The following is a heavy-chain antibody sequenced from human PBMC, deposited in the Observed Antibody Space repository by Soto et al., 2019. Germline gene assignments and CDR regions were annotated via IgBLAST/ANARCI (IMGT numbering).Heavy chain of an antibody. D-gene: IGHD3-16*01. CDR1: GGSISSYY. CDR2: AFYSGST. V-gene: IGHV4-59*01. Sequence: PSETLSLTCTVSGGSISSYYWKWIRQSPGKGLEWIGYAFYSGSTKYSPSFKSRVTISVDTSKNPFSLNLRSVTAADTAVYYCDYSESYAWFVPWGQGAMVTV. J-gene: IGHJ5*02. CDR3: DYSESYAWFVP.